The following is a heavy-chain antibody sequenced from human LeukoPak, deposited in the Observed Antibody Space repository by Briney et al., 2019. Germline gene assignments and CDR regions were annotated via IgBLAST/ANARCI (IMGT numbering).Heavy chain of an antibody. CDR1: GGSFSGYY. CDR2: NNHSGST. J-gene: IGHJ4*02. Sequence: SETLSLTCAVYGGSFSGYYWSWIRQPPGKGLECFGENNHSGSTNYNPSLKSRVAISVDTSKNQFSLNLSSVTAADTAVYYCASGGNLAVAGKGPAGKYFDYWGQGTLVTVSS. D-gene: IGHD6-19*01. CDR3: ASGGNLAVAGKGPAGKYFDY. V-gene: IGHV4-34*01.